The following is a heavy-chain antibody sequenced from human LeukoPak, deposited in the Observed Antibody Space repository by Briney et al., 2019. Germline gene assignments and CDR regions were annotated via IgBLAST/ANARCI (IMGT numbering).Heavy chain of an antibody. D-gene: IGHD3-10*01. V-gene: IGHV3-23*01. CDR2: VSVNRGTT. J-gene: IGHJ4*02. CDR3: AKELHGSGNYAFDY. CDR1: GFTFSSCA. Sequence: GGSLRLSCAASGFTFSSCALSWVRQAPGKGLEWVSTVSVNRGTTYYADSVKGRFTISRDNSKNTLYLQMNSLRAEDTAVYFCAKELHGSGNYAFDYWGQGTLVTVSS.